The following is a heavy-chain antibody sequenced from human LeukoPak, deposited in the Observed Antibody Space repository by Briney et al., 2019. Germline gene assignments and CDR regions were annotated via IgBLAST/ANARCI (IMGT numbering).Heavy chain of an antibody. D-gene: IGHD1-1*01. CDR1: RFTFSDYW. CDR3: ARDSTGAFDY. J-gene: IGHJ4*02. Sequence: QPGGSLRLSCAASRFTFSDYWMHWVRQVPGKGLVWVSRIKGDGSETNYADSVKGRFTISRDNAKNTLFLQMNSLRAEDTAVYYCARDSTGAFDYWGQGTLVTVSS. V-gene: IGHV3-74*01. CDR2: IKGDGSET.